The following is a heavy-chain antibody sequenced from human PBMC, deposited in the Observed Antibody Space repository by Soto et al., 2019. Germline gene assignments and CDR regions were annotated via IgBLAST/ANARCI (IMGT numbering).Heavy chain of an antibody. V-gene: IGHV4-61*08. D-gene: IGHD6-19*01. J-gene: IGHJ4*02. CDR3: ARSVAVPGAHIDY. CDR1: GDSVSSVGVH. Sequence: TSETVCLTCTVSGDSVSSVGVHWAWLRRPTGKGLEWIGYIYNGGSTYYRPSLESRMHMSLDATRNHYSLRLSSVTAADTAVYFCARSVAVPGAHIDYWGQGTQVTVSS. CDR2: IYNGGST.